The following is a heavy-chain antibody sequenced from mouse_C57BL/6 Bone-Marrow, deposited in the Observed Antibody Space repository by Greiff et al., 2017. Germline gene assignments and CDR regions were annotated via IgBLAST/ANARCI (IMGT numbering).Heavy chain of an antibody. D-gene: IGHD2-2*01. J-gene: IGHJ3*01. CDR1: GYTFTSYW. CDR2: IDPSDSYT. Sequence: QVQLQQPGAELVMPGASVKLSCKASGYTFTSYWMHWVKQRPGQGLEWIGEIDPSDSYTNYNQKFKGKSTLTVDKSSSTAYMQLSSRTSEDSAVYYCARGWLPFAYWGQGTRVTVSA. CDR3: ARGWLPFAY. V-gene: IGHV1-69*01.